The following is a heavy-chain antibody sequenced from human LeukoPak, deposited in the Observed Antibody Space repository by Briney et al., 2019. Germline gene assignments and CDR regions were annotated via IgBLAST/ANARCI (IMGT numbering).Heavy chain of an antibody. J-gene: IGHJ6*03. CDR1: GGSISSYY. V-gene: IGHV4-59*01. CDR2: IYYSGST. CDR3: ARLKYLSGVWRGPPPYYYYYMDF. Sequence: SETLSLTCTVSGGSISSYYWSWIRQPPGKGLEWIGYIYYSGSTNYNPSLKSRVAISVDTSKNQFSLKLSSVTAADTAVYYCARLKYLSGVWRGPPPYYYYYMDFWGKGTTVTVSS. D-gene: IGHD3-3*01.